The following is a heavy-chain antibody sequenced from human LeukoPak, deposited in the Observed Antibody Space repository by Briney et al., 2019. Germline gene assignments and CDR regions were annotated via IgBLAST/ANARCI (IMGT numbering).Heavy chain of an antibody. CDR2: IYYGGST. CDR1: GGSISSYY. Sequence: PSETLSLTCTVSGGSISSYYWSWIRQPPGKGLEWIGYIYYGGSTNYNPSLKSRVTISVDTSKNQFSLKLSSVTAADTAVYYCARAVTDYGDLYHFDYWGQGTLVTVSS. D-gene: IGHD4-17*01. V-gene: IGHV4-59*01. J-gene: IGHJ4*02. CDR3: ARAVTDYGDLYHFDY.